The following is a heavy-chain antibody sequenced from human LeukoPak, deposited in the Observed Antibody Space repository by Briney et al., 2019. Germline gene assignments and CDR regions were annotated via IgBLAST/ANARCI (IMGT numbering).Heavy chain of an antibody. CDR2: IYHSGTT. J-gene: IGHJ4*02. CDR1: GASISNYF. Sequence: SETLSLTCTVSGASISNYFWGWIRQSPDKGLQCIGYIYHSGTTYYHSSLKSRVTISLDTSKNQSSLKLNSVTATDTAVYYCARQLNVGNTGYYFDYWGQGILVTVSS. CDR3: ARQLNVGNTGYYFDY. D-gene: IGHD4-23*01. V-gene: IGHV4-59*01.